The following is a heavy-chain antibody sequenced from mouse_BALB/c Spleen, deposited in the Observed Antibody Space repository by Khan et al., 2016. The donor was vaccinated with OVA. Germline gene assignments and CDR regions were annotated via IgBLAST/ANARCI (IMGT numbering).Heavy chain of an antibody. Sequence: EVQLQESGPDLVKPSQSLSLTCTVTGYSITSDYAWNWIRQFPGNKLEWMGYISYSGRTSYNPSLKSRISITRDTSKNQFFLQLNSVTTEDTATYYCVRSVTITTVVATDFDYWGQGTTLTVSS. CDR2: ISYSGRT. CDR3: VRSVTITTVVATDFDY. CDR1: GYSITSDYA. J-gene: IGHJ2*01. D-gene: IGHD1-1*01. V-gene: IGHV3-2*02.